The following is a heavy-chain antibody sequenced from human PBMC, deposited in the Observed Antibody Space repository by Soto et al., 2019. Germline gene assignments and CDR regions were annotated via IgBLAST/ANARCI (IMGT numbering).Heavy chain of an antibody. Sequence: QVQLVQSGAEVKKPGSSMKVSCKASGGTFSSYAISWVRQAPGQGLEWMGGIIPIFGTANYAQKFQGRVTTTAAEDTSRAYMELSSLRSDDTAVYYCSRPTATTFPDYYYYGMDVWGQGTTVTVSS. D-gene: IGHD4-17*01. CDR2: IIPIFGTA. CDR1: GGTFSSYA. CDR3: SRPTATTFPDYYYYGMDV. V-gene: IGHV1-69*01. J-gene: IGHJ6*02.